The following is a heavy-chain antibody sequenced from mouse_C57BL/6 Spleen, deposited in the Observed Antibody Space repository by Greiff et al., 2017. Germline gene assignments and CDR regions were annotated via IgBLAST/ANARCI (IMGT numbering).Heavy chain of an antibody. J-gene: IGHJ4*01. V-gene: IGHV1-15*01. CDR1: GYTFTDYE. CDR2: IDPETGGT. CDR3: TRDYDDAMDD. D-gene: IGHD2-4*01. Sequence: QVQLKQSGAELVRPGASVTLSCKASGYTFTDYEMHWVKQTPVHGLEWIGAIDPETGGTAYNQKFKGKAILTADKSSSTAYMELRSLTSEDAAVYYCTRDYDDAMDDWGQGTSVTVYS.